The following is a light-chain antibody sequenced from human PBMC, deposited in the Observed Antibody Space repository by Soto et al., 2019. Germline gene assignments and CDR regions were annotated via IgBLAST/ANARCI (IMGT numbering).Light chain of an antibody. Sequence: EIVMTQSPVTLSVSPGERATLSCRASQSVSDNLAWYLQKPGQAPRLLFYGASTRATGIPARFSGSGSGTEFTLTISSLQSEDFAVYYCQQYNNWPLTFGGGNKVEIK. CDR1: QSVSDN. CDR2: GAS. J-gene: IGKJ4*01. CDR3: QQYNNWPLT. V-gene: IGKV3D-15*01.